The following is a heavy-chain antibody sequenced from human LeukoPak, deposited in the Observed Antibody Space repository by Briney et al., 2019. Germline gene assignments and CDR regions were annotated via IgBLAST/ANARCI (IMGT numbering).Heavy chain of an antibody. Sequence: GPSVKVSCKASGGTFSSYAISWVRQAPGQGLEWMGGIIPIFGTANYAQKFQGRVTITADESTSTAYMELSRLRSEDTAVYYCARSSMPAANFYDFWSGYYHYMDVWGKGTTVTVSS. D-gene: IGHD3-3*01. CDR3: ARSSMPAANFYDFWSGYYHYMDV. J-gene: IGHJ6*03. V-gene: IGHV1-69*13. CDR2: IIPIFGTA. CDR1: GGTFSSYA.